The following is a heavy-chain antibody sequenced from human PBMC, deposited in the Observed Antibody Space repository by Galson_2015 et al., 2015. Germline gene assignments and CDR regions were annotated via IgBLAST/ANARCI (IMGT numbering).Heavy chain of an antibody. CDR3: VRSLGAGASLYGMYV. CDR2: IYPGDDDV. Sequence: QSGAEVKKPGESLKVSCPGSGYDFTTHWITWVRQMPGKGLEWMGNIYPGDDDVRYNPSFQGQVTISADKSRDTAYVQWSSLKASDTATDFCVRSLGAGASLYGMYVWGQGTTVTVSS. D-gene: IGHD6-13*01. V-gene: IGHV5-51*01. J-gene: IGHJ6*02. CDR1: GYDFTTHW.